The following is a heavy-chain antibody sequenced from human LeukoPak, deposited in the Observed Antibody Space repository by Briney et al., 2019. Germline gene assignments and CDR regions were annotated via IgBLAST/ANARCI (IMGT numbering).Heavy chain of an antibody. V-gene: IGHV3-21*01. CDR3: AREDSSGTFDI. D-gene: IGHD3-22*01. Sequence: GGSLRLSCAASGFTFDSYSMNWVRQAPGKGLEWVSSISSSSSYIYYADSVKGRFTISRDNAKNSLYLQMNSLRAEDTAVYYCAREDSSGTFDIWGQGTMVTVSS. J-gene: IGHJ3*02. CDR1: GFTFDSYS. CDR2: ISSSSSYI.